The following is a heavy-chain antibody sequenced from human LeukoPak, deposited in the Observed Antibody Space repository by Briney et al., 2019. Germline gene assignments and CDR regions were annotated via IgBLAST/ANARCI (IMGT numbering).Heavy chain of an antibody. J-gene: IGHJ4*02. D-gene: IGHD2-2*01. Sequence: PGRSLRLSCAASGFTFSSYGMHWVRQAPGKGLEWVAVIWYDGSNKYYADSVKGRFTISRDNSKNTLYLQMNSLRAEDTAVYYCANQVVPAAEYYFDYWGQGTLVTVSS. V-gene: IGHV3-33*06. CDR3: ANQVVPAAEYYFDY. CDR1: GFTFSSYG. CDR2: IWYDGSNK.